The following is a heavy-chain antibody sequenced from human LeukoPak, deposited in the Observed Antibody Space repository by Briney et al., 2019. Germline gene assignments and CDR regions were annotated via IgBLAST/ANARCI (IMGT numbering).Heavy chain of an antibody. CDR2: ISSSSSYI. CDR3: AREGTVVAATKEYYYYYYMDV. V-gene: IGHV3-21*01. Sequence: GGSLRLSCAASGFTFSNHAMNWVRQAPGKGLEWVSSISSSSSYIYYADSVKGRFTISRDNAKNSLYLQMNSLRAEDTAVYYCAREGTVVAATKEYYYYYYMDVWGKGTTVTVSS. D-gene: IGHD2-15*01. J-gene: IGHJ6*03. CDR1: GFTFSNHA.